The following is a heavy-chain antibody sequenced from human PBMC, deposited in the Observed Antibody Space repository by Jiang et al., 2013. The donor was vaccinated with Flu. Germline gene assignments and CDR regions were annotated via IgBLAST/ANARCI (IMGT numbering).Heavy chain of an antibody. J-gene: IGHJ3*02. CDR2: IYWDDDK. CDR3: AHLRRYCSGGSCHDAFDI. D-gene: IGHD2-15*01. Sequence: KPTQTLTLTCTFSGFSLSTSGVGVGWIRQPPGKALEWLALIYWDDDKRYSPSLKSRLTITKDTSKNQVVLTMTNMDPVDTATYYCAHLRRYCSGGSCHDAFDIWGQGTMVTVSS. CDR1: GFSLSTSGVG. V-gene: IGHV2-5*02.